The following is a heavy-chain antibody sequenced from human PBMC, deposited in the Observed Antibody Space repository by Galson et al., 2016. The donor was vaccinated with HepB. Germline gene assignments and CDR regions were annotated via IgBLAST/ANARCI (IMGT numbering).Heavy chain of an antibody. V-gene: IGHV3-7*03. CDR2: IKRDGSIE. J-gene: IGHJ3*02. Sequence: SLRLSCAASGFTFSSYGMHWVRQAPGKGLEWVANIKRDGSIEHYVDSVKGRFTISRDNAKNSLYLQMNSLRAEDTAVYYCARDVSPVVPTIGDYYDAFDIWGQGTMVTVSS. CDR3: ARDVSPVVPTIGDYYDAFDI. D-gene: IGHD2-21*02. CDR1: GFTFSSYG.